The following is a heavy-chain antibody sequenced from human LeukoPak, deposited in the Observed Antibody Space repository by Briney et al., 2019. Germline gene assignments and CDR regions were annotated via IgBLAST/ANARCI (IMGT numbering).Heavy chain of an antibody. V-gene: IGHV1-18*01. J-gene: IGHJ6*02. Sequence: GASVKVSCKASGYTFTSYGISWVRQAPGQGLEWMGWISAYNGNTNYAQKLQGRVTMTTDTSTSTAYMELRSLRSDDTAVYYCARTIVLPYYYYYSMDVWGQGTTVTVSS. CDR3: ARTIVLPYYYYYSMDV. D-gene: IGHD2/OR15-2a*01. CDR2: ISAYNGNT. CDR1: GYTFTSYG.